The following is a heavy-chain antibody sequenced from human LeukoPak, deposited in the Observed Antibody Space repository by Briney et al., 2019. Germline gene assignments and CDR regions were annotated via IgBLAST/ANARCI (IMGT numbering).Heavy chain of an antibody. CDR2: ISWSSGSL. Sequence: GGSLRLSCAASGFDFEDFAMHWVRQVPGKGLEWVSGISWSSGSLAYADSVRGRFTISRDNAKNSVYLQMNSLKDEDTALYYCSKEVSRGGFLCSYDVALDIWGQGTMVTVSS. D-gene: IGHD3-3*01. CDR1: GFDFEDFA. V-gene: IGHV3-9*01. J-gene: IGHJ3*02. CDR3: SKEVSRGGFLCSYDVALDI.